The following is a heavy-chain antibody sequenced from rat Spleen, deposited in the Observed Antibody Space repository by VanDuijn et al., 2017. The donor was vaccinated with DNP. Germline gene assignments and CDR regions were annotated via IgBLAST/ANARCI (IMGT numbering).Heavy chain of an antibody. V-gene: IGHV2S12*01. J-gene: IGHJ2*01. CDR2: ISSGGST. CDR1: GFSLTSYG. CDR3: TRVGGLAGDY. D-gene: IGHD1-4*01. Sequence: QVQLKESGPGLVQPSQTLSLTCTVSGFSLTSYGVSWVRQPPGKGLEWIAAISSGGSTYYNSALKSRLSISRDTSKSQVFLKMNSLQTEDTAIYFCTRVGGLAGDYWGQGVMVTVSS.